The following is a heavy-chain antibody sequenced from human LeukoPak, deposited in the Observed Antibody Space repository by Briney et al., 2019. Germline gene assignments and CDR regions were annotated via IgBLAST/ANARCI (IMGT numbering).Heavy chain of an antibody. CDR2: IYYSGST. J-gene: IGHJ6*02. D-gene: IGHD2-15*01. V-gene: IGHV4-31*03. CDR3: AREVRFRGSGPYNHMGV. Sequence: PSETLSLTCTVSGGSISSGGYYWSWIRQHPGKGLEWIGYIYYSGSTYYNPSLKSRVTISVDTSKNQFSLKLSSVTAADTAVYYCAREVRFRGSGPYNHMGVWGQGTTVTVSS. CDR1: GGSISSGGYY.